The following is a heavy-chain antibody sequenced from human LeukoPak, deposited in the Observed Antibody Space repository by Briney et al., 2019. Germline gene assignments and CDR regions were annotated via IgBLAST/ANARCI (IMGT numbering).Heavy chain of an antibody. D-gene: IGHD4-17*01. J-gene: IGHJ2*01. CDR3: ARGQGTVTTRLGYFDL. CDR1: GGSFSGYY. Sequence: SETLSLTCAVYGGSFSGYYWSWIRQPPGKGLEWIGEINHSGSTNYNPSLKSRVTISVDTSKNQFSLKLSPVTAADTAVYYCARGQGTVTTRLGYFDLWGRGTLVTVSS. CDR2: INHSGST. V-gene: IGHV4-34*01.